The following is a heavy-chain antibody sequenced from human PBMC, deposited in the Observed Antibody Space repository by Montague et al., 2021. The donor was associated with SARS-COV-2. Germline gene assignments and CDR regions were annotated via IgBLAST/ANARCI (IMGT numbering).Heavy chain of an antibody. J-gene: IGHJ4*02. CDR1: GFSLNTPEEA. Sequence: PALVKPTQTLTLTCTFSGFSLNTPEEAVGWIRPPPGKALEWLALIYGGDEKRYGPSLQSRLTITRDTSKSQVVLTMTNMDPVDTATYFCAHRFAGFFDYWGQGILVTVSS. CDR3: AHRFAGFFDY. CDR2: IYGGDEK. V-gene: IGHV2-5*05.